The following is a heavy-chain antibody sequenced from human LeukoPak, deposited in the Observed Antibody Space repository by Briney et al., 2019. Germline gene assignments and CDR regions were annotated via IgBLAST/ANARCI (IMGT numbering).Heavy chain of an antibody. CDR1: GGSISSGGYY. J-gene: IGHJ3*02. V-gene: IGHV4-31*03. D-gene: IGHD2/OR15-2a*01. CDR2: IYYSGST. Sequence: SETLSLTCTVSGGSISSGGYYWSWIRQHPGKGLEWIGYIYYSGSTYYNPSLKSRVTISVDTSKNQFSLKLSSVTAADTAVYFCARDLSVNAFDIWGQGTLVTVSS. CDR3: ARDLSVNAFDI.